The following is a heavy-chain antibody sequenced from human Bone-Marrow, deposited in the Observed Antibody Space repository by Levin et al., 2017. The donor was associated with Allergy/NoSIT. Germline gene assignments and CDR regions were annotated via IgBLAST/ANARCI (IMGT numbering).Heavy chain of an antibody. J-gene: IGHJ4*02. D-gene: IGHD3-22*01. CDR1: GFTFNDYY. Sequence: GESLKISCAISGFTFNDYYMDWVRQAPGKGLEWVGRSRNKANSYTTEYAASMTGRFTISRDDSENSLYLQMNSLKSEDTAVYYCARVSAGYHYYFDSWGQGTLVTVSS. V-gene: IGHV3-72*01. CDR3: ARVSAGYHYYFDS. CDR2: SRNKANSYTT.